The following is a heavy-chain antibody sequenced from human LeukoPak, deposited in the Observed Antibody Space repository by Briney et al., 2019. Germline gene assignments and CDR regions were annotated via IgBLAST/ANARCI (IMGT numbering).Heavy chain of an antibody. Sequence: SETLSLTCTVSGGSISSYYWSWLRQPPGKGLEWIGYMYYSGSTNYNPSLKSRVTISVDTSKNQFSLKLSSVTAADTAVYYCTRERGAGGFDYWGQGTLVTVSS. CDR3: TRERGAGGFDY. D-gene: IGHD3-16*01. CDR2: MYYSGST. CDR1: GGSISSYY. J-gene: IGHJ4*02. V-gene: IGHV4-59*01.